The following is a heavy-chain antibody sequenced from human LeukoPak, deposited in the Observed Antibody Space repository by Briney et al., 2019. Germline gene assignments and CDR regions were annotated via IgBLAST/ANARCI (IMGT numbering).Heavy chain of an antibody. D-gene: IGHD3-9*01. V-gene: IGHV1-69*02. J-gene: IGHJ6*03. CDR2: IIPILGIA. CDR1: GGTFSSYT. CDR3: ARALGAGIYDILTGYYKNPYYYYYMDV. Sequence: SVKVSCKASGGTFSSYTISWVRQAPGQGLEWMGRIIPILGIANYAQKFQGRVTITADKSTSTAYMELSSLRSEDTAVYYCARALGAGIYDILTGYYKNPYYYYYMDVWGKGITVTVSS.